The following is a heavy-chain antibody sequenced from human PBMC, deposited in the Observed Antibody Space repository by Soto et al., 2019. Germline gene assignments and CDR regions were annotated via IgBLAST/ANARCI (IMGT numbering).Heavy chain of an antibody. CDR1: GGSFSGYY. CDR3: ARGRGSGWYRNWFDP. CDR2: INHSGST. V-gene: IGHV4-34*01. Sequence: SETLSLTCAVYGGSFSGYYWSWIRQPPGKGLEWIGEINHSGSTNYNPSLKSRVTISVDTSKNQFSLKLSSVTAADTAVYYCARGRGSGWYRNWFDPWGQGTLVTVSS. J-gene: IGHJ5*02. D-gene: IGHD6-19*01.